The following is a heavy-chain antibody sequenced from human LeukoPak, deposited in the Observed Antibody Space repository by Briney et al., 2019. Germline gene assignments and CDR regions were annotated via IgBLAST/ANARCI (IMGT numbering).Heavy chain of an antibody. D-gene: IGHD5-12*01. CDR2: VSPNNGNT. Sequence: PGASVKVSCKTSGYSFSTYGIHWLRQAPGQGLEWVGWVSPNNGNTHYAQRVQGRVSMTADTPTGTASMELRSLRSDDTAVYYCARSPGLYSGYNWYFDYWGQGTLVTVSS. J-gene: IGHJ4*02. CDR1: GYSFSTYG. V-gene: IGHV1-18*04. CDR3: ARSPGLYSGYNWYFDY.